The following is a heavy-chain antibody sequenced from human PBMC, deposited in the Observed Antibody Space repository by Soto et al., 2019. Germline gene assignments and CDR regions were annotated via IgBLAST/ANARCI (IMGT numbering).Heavy chain of an antibody. J-gene: IGHJ4*02. CDR3: AREKTTIGDFDY. Sequence: QVQLQESGPGLVKPSETLSLTCTVSGGSISSYYWSWIRQPPGKGLEWIGFIYYSGSTNYNPSLKRRVTQSVGTSRHQFSLQLSSVNAADKAVYYCAREKTTIGDFDYWGQGTLVTVSS. CDR2: IYYSGST. D-gene: IGHD1-7*01. V-gene: IGHV4-59*01. CDR1: GGSISSYY.